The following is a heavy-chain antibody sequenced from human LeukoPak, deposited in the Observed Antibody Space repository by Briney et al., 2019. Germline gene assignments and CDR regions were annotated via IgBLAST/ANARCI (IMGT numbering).Heavy chain of an antibody. D-gene: IGHD2-15*01. Sequence: GPSVKVSCKASGYTFTSYDINWVRQATGQGLEGMGWMNPNSGNTGYAQKFQGRVTMTRNTSISTAYMELSSLRSEDTAVYYCARAGGYCGRISCPYYFDYWGQGSLVAVSS. CDR2: MNPNSGNT. J-gene: IGHJ4*02. V-gene: IGHV1-8*01. CDR3: ARAGGYCGRISCPYYFDY. CDR1: GYTFTSYD.